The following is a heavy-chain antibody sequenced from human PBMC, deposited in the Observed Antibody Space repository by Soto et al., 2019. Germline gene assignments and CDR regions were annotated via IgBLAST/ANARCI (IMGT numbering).Heavy chain of an antibody. J-gene: IGHJ5*02. CDR2: INHSGST. Sequence: QVQLQQWGAGLLKPSETLSLTCAVYGGSFSGYYWSWIRQPPGKGLEWIGEINHSGSTNYNPSLKSRVTIAVDTSKNQFSLKRSSVTAADTAVYYCAKGMGFGEHNWFDPWGQGTLVTVSS. CDR1: GGSFSGYY. V-gene: IGHV4-34*01. CDR3: AKGMGFGEHNWFDP. D-gene: IGHD3-10*01.